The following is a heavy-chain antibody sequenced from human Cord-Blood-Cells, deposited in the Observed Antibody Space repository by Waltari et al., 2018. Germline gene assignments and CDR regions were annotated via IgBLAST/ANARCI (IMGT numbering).Heavy chain of an antibody. J-gene: IGHJ4*02. D-gene: IGHD6-6*01. V-gene: IGHV3-13*01. CDR3: ARGRPYSSSFDY. CDR1: GLPFSSYD. CDR2: IGTAGDT. Sequence: EVQLVESGGGLVQPGGSLRLSCAASGLPFSSYDMHWVRQATGKCLEWVSAIGTAGDTYYPGSVKGRFTISRENAKNSLYLQMNSLRAGDTAVYYCARGRPYSSSFDYWGQGTLVTVSS.